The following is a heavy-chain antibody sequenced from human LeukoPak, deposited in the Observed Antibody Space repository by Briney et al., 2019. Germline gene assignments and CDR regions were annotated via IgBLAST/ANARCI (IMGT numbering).Heavy chain of an antibody. D-gene: IGHD3-10*01. CDR1: GYSFTSYW. CDR3: ARRGNYYFDS. V-gene: IGHV5-51*01. Sequence: GESLKISCKGSGYSFTSYWIAWVRQMPGRGLEWMGVIYPGDSDTRYSPSFQGQVTISADKSSTTAYLQWSSLKASDTAIYYCARRGNYYFDSWGQGTLVTVSS. CDR2: IYPGDSDT. J-gene: IGHJ4*02.